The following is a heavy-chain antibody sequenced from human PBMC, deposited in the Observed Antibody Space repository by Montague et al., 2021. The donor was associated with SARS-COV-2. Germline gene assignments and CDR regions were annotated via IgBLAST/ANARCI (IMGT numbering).Heavy chain of an antibody. CDR1: GGSISSYY. CDR3: ARARTRSYYCGLGTYTWGGHGMDV. V-gene: IGHV4-4*07. D-gene: IGHD3-10*01. J-gene: IGHJ6*02. Sequence: SETLSLTCTVSGGSISSYYWSWIRQPAGKGLEWIGRIYSSGSTNYNPSLRSRVTMSVDTSKNQFSLKLSSVTAADTALYYCARARTRSYYCGLGTYTWGGHGMDVWGQGTTVTVSS. CDR2: IYSSGST.